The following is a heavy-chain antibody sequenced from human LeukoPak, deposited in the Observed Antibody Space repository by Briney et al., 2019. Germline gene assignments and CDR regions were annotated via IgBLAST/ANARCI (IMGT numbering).Heavy chain of an antibody. CDR3: ARTSYHYNSGDYGWYFDY. V-gene: IGHV4-59*11. J-gene: IGHJ4*02. D-gene: IGHD3-10*01. CDR2: IYYSGIT. Sequence: SETLSLTCTVSGGSISSQYWSLIRQPPGKGLEWIGYIYYSGITKYSPSLKSRVTISVDTSKNQFSLRLNSVTAADTAVYYCARTSYHYNSGDYGWYFDYWGQGTLVTVSA. CDR1: GGSISSQY.